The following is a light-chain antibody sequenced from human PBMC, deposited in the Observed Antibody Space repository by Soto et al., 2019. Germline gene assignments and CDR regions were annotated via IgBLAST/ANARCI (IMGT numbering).Light chain of an antibody. J-gene: IGKJ5*01. V-gene: IGKV3-11*01. CDR3: QQRSNWPT. Sequence: EIVLTQSTANLSLSPGARATLSRRASQSISNYLAWYTQKPGQAPRLLIYAASIRASGIQARFIVSGSGTYFPLTISSIEPEEFAVDVCQQRSNWPTFGQETRLQI. CDR2: AAS. CDR1: QSISNY.